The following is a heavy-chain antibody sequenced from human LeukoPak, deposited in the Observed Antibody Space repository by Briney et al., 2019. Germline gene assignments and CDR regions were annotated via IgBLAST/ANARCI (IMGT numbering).Heavy chain of an antibody. CDR3: ARGLPYSSSSWGVYYFDY. V-gene: IGHV1-18*01. Sequence: ASVKVSCKASGYTFTSYGISWVRQAPGQGREWMGWFSAYNGNTNYAQKLQGRVTMTTDTSTSTAYMELRSLRSDDTAVYYCARGLPYSSSSWGVYYFDYWGQGTLVTVSS. J-gene: IGHJ4*02. D-gene: IGHD6-6*01. CDR1: GYTFTSYG. CDR2: FSAYNGNT.